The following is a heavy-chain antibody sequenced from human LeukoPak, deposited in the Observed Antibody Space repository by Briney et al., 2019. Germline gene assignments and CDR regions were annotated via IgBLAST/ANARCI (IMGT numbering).Heavy chain of an antibody. CDR1: GGTFSSYA. CDR2: IIPIFGTA. CDR3: ARGPRYYDILTGYYNARAGPAGYNWFDP. J-gene: IGHJ5*02. Sequence: ASVKVSCKASGGTFSSYAISWVRQAPGQGLEWMGRIIPIFGTANYAQKFQGRVTITTDESTSTAYMELSSLRSGDTAVYYCARGPRYYDILTGYYNARAGPAGYNWFDPWGQGTLVTVSS. D-gene: IGHD3-9*01. V-gene: IGHV1-69*05.